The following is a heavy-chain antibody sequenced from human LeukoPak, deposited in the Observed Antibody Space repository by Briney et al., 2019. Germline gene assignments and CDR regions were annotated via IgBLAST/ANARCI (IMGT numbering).Heavy chain of an antibody. CDR2: IYHSGST. D-gene: IGHD3-22*01. Sequence: SETLSLTCTVSGYSISSGYYWGWIRQPPGKGLEWIGSIYHSGSTYYNPSLKSRVTISVDTSKNQFSLKLSSVTAADTAVYYCASPRLYDKGGSNAFDIWGQGTMVTVSS. CDR1: GYSISSGYY. CDR3: ASPRLYDKGGSNAFDI. J-gene: IGHJ3*02. V-gene: IGHV4-38-2*02.